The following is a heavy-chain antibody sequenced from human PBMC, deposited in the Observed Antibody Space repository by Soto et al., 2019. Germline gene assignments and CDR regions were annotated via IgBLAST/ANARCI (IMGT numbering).Heavy chain of an antibody. CDR2: ISGSGGST. Sequence: EVQLLESGGGLVQPGGSLRISCAASEFNFSSYAMSWVRQAPGKGLEWVSAISGSGGSTYYADSVKGRFTISRDNSKNTMYLQMESLRAEDTAVYYCANAGRRVVTVQRPHKWYFDLWGRGTLVTVSS. CDR3: ANAGRRVVTVQRPHKWYFDL. J-gene: IGHJ2*01. V-gene: IGHV3-23*01. CDR1: EFNFSSYA. D-gene: IGHD2-21*02.